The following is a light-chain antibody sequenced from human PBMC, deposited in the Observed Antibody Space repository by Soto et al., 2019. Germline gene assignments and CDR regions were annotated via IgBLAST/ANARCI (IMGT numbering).Light chain of an antibody. CDR1: QGISNY. J-gene: IGKJ3*01. CDR3: QMYKSAPQT. Sequence: DIPMTQSPSSLSASVGARVTISCRVSQGISNYLAWYQQKPGKVPKLLIYAASTLQSGVSSRVSGSGSGTDFTITISSMQTEDVATYYCQMYKSAPQTFGPGTKVDIK. V-gene: IGKV1-27*01. CDR2: AAS.